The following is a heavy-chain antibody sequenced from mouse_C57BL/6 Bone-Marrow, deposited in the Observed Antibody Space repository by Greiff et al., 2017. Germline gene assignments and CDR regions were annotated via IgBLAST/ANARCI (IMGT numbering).Heavy chain of an antibody. CDR1: GFNIKDDY. CDR2: IDPENGDT. CDR3: TIVVTTGFDY. J-gene: IGHJ2*01. Sequence: VQLQQSGAELVRPGASVKLSCTASGFNIKDDYMHWVKQRPEQGLEWIGWIDPENGDTEYASQFQGKATITADTSSNAAYLQLSSLPSEDPAVYSCTIVVTTGFDYWGQGTTLTVSS. V-gene: IGHV14-4*01. D-gene: IGHD2-2*01.